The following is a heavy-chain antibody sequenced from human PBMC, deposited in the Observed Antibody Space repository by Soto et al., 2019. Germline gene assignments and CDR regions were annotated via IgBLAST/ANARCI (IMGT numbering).Heavy chain of an antibody. D-gene: IGHD3-22*01. CDR3: ARETSGYYH. J-gene: IGHJ5*02. CDR2: MNPNSGNT. CDR1: GYTFTSYD. V-gene: IGHV1-8*01. Sequence: QVQLVQSGAEVKKPGASVKVSCKASGYTFTSYDINWVRQATGQGLEWMGWMNPNSGNTGYAQKFQGRVTMTRNNSRSTAYLELSSPRSEDTAVYYCARETSGYYHWGQGTLVTVSA.